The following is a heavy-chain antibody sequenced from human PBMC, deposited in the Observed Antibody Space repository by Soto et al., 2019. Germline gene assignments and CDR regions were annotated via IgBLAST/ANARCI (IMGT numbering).Heavy chain of an antibody. D-gene: IGHD3-22*01. V-gene: IGHV1-46*01. CDR1: GYTFTSYY. Sequence: QVQLVQSGAEVKKPGASVKVSCKTSGYTFTSYYIHWVRQAPGQGLEWMGIINPSGGSTSDAQKFQGRVSVTADTPSSTVYMEVRGRRSEDTAIYFCARGGENYSDGGGFNWFDPWGQGTQVTVSS. CDR2: INPSGGST. CDR3: ARGGENYSDGGGFNWFDP. J-gene: IGHJ5*02.